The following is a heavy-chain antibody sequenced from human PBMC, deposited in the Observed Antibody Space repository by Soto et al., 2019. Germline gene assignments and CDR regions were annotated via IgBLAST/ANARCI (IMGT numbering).Heavy chain of an antibody. Sequence: QPGGSLRLSCAASGFTFSSYGMHWVRQAPGKGLEWVAVIWYDGSNKYYADSVKGRFTISRDNSKNTLYLQMNSLRAEDTAVYYCASLEIVVVPAAAWGMDVWGQGTTVTVSS. V-gene: IGHV3-33*01. D-gene: IGHD2-2*03. J-gene: IGHJ6*02. CDR1: GFTFSSYG. CDR3: ASLEIVVVPAAAWGMDV. CDR2: IWYDGSNK.